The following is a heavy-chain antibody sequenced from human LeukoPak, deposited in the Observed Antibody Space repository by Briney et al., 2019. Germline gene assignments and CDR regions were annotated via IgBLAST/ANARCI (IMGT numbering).Heavy chain of an antibody. V-gene: IGHV4-59*01. J-gene: IGHJ4*02. CDR1: GGSISSYY. D-gene: IGHD3/OR15-3a*01. CDR3: ARVGLPGPFDY. CDR2: IYVSGNT. Sequence: EASETLSLTCTVSGGSISSYYWSWIRQPPGKGLEWIGYIYVSGNTNYNPALKSRVTISLDTSKNQFSLKLTSVTAADTAVYYCARVGLPGPFDYWGQGTLVTVSS.